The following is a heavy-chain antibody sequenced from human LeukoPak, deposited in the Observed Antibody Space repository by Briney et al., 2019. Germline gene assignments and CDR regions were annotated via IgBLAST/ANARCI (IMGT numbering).Heavy chain of an antibody. V-gene: IGHV4-30-2*01. J-gene: IGHJ6*02. Sequence: PSQTLSLTCAVSGGSISSGGYSWSWIRQPPGTGLEWIGYIYHSGSTYYNPSLKSRVTISVDRSKNQFSLKLSSVTAADTAVYYCASLPTGYSSSWQTRQNYYYYGMDVWGQGTTVTVSS. D-gene: IGHD6-13*01. CDR2: IYHSGST. CDR3: ASLPTGYSSSWQTRQNYYYYGMDV. CDR1: GGSISSGGYS.